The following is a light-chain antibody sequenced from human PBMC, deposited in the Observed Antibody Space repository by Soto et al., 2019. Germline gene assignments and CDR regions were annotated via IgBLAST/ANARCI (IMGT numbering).Light chain of an antibody. V-gene: IGKV1-5*01. CDR1: QSISSW. Sequence: DIQMTQSPSTLSASVGDRVTITCRASQSISSWLAWYQQKPGKAPKLLIYDAFSLQSGVPSRFSGSGSGTEFTLTISSLQPDDFATYYCQQYNSWFTFGQGTKLEIK. CDR2: DAF. J-gene: IGKJ2*01. CDR3: QQYNSWFT.